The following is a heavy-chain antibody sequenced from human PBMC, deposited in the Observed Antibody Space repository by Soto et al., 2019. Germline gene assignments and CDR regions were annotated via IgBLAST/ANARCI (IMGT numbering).Heavy chain of an antibody. V-gene: IGHV1-8*01. CDR2: MNPNSGNT. CDR3: ARNKIFCRGGGTSCYLPYQYMDV. J-gene: IGHJ6*03. CDR1: GYAFTSYD. Sequence: QVQLVQSGAEVTKPGASMKVSCKASGYAFTSYDFDWVRQATGQGLEWMGWMNPNSGNTGYAQRYQRRISMTRATSTSKAYMELSSLGFEDTAVYYCARNKIFCRGGGTSCYLPYQYMDVWGTGTAVTVSS. D-gene: IGHD2-15*01.